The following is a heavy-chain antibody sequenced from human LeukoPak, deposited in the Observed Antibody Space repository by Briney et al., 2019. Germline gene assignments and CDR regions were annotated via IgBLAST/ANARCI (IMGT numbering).Heavy chain of an antibody. V-gene: IGHV3-23*01. CDR2: ISGSGGST. J-gene: IGHJ4*02. CDR1: GFTSSSYA. CDR3: AKDAFMVVVAATTIDY. Sequence: PGGSLRLSCAASGFTSSSYAMSWVRQAPGKGLEWVSAISGSGGSTYYADSVKGRFTISRDNSKNTLYLQMNSLRAEDTAVYYCAKDAFMVVVAATTIDYWGQGTLVTVSS. D-gene: IGHD2-15*01.